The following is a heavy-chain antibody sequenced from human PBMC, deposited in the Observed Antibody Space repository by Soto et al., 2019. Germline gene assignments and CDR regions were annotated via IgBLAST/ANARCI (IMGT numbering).Heavy chain of an antibody. CDR3: ASHMVRGVPFGY. CDR1: GGSVSSGSYY. J-gene: IGHJ4*02. D-gene: IGHD3-10*01. CDR2: TYYSGST. Sequence: SETLSLTCTVSGGSVSSGSYYWSWIRQPPGKGLEWIGYTYYSGSTYYNPSLKSRVTISVDTSKNQFSLKLSSVTAADTAVYYCASHMVRGVPFGYWGQGTLVTVSS. V-gene: IGHV4-61*01.